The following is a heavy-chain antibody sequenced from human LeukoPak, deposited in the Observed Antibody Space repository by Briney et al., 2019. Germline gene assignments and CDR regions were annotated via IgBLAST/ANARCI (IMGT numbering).Heavy chain of an antibody. Sequence: GGSLRLSCAASGFTFSNYWMSWVRQAPGKGLEWVANIEQDGSEKYYVDSAKGRSTISRDNAKNSLYLQMNSLRAEDTAVYYCARSSGWYHRGPDYYYYYMDVWSKGTTVTVS. J-gene: IGHJ6*03. D-gene: IGHD6-19*01. CDR1: GFTFSNYW. V-gene: IGHV3-7*01. CDR3: ARSSGWYHRGPDYYYYYMDV. CDR2: IEQDGSEK.